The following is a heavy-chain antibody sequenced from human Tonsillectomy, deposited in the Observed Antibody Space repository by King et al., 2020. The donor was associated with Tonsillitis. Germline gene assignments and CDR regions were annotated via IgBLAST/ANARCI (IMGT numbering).Heavy chain of an antibody. V-gene: IGHV3-23*04. J-gene: IGHJ4*02. D-gene: IGHD4-17*01. CDR2: ISVSGGNT. Sequence: VQLVESGGGLVQPGGSLRLSCAASGFTFSNFAMSWVRQAPGKGLEWVAGISVSGGNTYYTDSVKGRFTISRENSKNALYLQMNSLRAEDTAVYYCAKGISTVTTPDYWGQGTLVTVSS. CDR3: AKGISTVTTPDY. CDR1: GFTFSNFA.